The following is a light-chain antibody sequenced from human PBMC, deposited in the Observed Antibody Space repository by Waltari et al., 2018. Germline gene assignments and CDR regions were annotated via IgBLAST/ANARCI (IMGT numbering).Light chain of an antibody. CDR1: QSILYSYNNKSY. CDR3: HQYYSSPLT. CDR2: WAS. Sequence: DIVLTQSPDSLPVSLGERATIICKSSQSILYSYNNKSYLAWYQQKPGQPPKALIYWASMRETGVPERVSGSGSGTDFTLTISSLQAEDVAIYYCHQYYSSPLTFGQWTKVEIK. J-gene: IGKJ1*01. V-gene: IGKV4-1*01.